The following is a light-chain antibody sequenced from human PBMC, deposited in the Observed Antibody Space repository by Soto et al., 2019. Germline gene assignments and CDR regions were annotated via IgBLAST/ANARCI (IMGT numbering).Light chain of an antibody. CDR1: QSVSSSF. J-gene: IGKJ2*01. V-gene: IGKV3-20*01. CDR3: QQYDSSPRT. CDR2: GAS. Sequence: EIVLTQSPGTLSLSPGERATLSCRASQSVSSSFLAWYQQKPGQAPSLLIYGASSRATGIPDRFSGSGSGTDFTLTISRLEPEDFAVYYCQQYDSSPRTFGQGTKQEIQ.